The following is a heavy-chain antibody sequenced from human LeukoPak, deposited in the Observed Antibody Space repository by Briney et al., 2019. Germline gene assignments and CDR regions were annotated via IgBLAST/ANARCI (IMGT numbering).Heavy chain of an antibody. CDR1: GFIFSSCA. CDR3: AKLGGPYNWDYAGLNYMDV. CDR2: ISGGGANT. V-gene: IGHV3-23*01. J-gene: IGHJ6*03. D-gene: IGHD1-7*01. Sequence: PGGSLRLSCAASGFIFSSCAMTWVRQAPGKGLEWVSGISGGGANTYYADSVKGRFTISRDNSKDTLYLQMNSLRAEDTAIYYCAKLGGPYNWDYAGLNYMDVWGKGTTFAGSS.